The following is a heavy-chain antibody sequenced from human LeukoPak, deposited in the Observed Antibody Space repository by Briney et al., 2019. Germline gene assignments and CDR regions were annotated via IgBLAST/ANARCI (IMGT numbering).Heavy chain of an antibody. CDR3: ARPYCSGGFCHDYFDY. CDR2: INPHTGGT. D-gene: IGHD2-15*01. Sequence: WASVKVSCKASGYTFTGYYMHWVRQAPRQGLEWMGWINPHTGGTNYAQKFQGRVTMTRDTSISTAYMELSGLTSDDTAVYYCARPYCSGGFCHDYFDYWGQGTLVTVSS. V-gene: IGHV1-2*02. J-gene: IGHJ4*02. CDR1: GYTFTGYY.